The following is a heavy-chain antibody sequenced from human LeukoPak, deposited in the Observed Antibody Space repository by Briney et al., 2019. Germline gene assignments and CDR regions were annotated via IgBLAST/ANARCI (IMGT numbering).Heavy chain of an antibody. Sequence: SVKVSCKASGGTSSSYAISWVRQAPGQGLEWMGGIIPILGTANYAQKFQGRVTITADESTSTAYMELSSLRSEDTAVYYCARDLGSSWYTNWFDPWGQGTLVTVSS. CDR3: ARDLGSSWYTNWFDP. J-gene: IGHJ5*02. D-gene: IGHD6-13*01. V-gene: IGHV1-69*13. CDR2: IIPILGTA. CDR1: GGTSSSYA.